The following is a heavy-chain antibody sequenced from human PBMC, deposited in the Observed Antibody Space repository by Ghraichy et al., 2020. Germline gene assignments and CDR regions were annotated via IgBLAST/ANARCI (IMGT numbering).Heavy chain of an antibody. Sequence: VKVSCKASGYTFTSYYMHWVRQAPGLGLEWMGTVNPYDGATTYAQKFQGRLTMTRDTSTSTVYMELRSLRSEDMAVYYCARPSMVRGAIKGGPLFYYYDMDVWGQGTTVTVSS. V-gene: IGHV1-46*01. D-gene: IGHD3-10*01. CDR1: GYTFTSYY. CDR3: ARPSMVRGAIKGGPLFYYYDMDV. J-gene: IGHJ6*02. CDR2: VNPYDGAT.